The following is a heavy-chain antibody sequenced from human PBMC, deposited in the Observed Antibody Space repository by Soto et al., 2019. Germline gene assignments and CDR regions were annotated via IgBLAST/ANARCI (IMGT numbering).Heavy chain of an antibody. CDR3: ATSTIYWAIDY. CDR2: INHSGST. J-gene: IGHJ4*02. D-gene: IGHD3-3*01. V-gene: IGHV4-34*01. Sequence: PSETLSLTCAVYGGSFSGYYWSWIRQPPGKGLEWIGEINHSGSTNYNPSLKSRVTISVDTSKNQFSLKLSSVTAADTAVYYCATSTIYWAIDYWGQGTLVTVSS. CDR1: GGSFSGYY.